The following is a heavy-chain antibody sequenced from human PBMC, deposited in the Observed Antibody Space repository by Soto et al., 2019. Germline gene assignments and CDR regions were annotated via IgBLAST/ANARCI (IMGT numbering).Heavy chain of an antibody. CDR2: IYYSGSN. V-gene: IGHV4-39*01. CDR1: GGSISSSSYY. J-gene: IGHJ4*02. Sequence: QLQLQESGPGLVKPSETLSLTCTVSGGSISSSSYYWGWIRQPPGKGPEWIGSIYYSGSNYYNPSLKSRVTISVDTSKKQFSLKRSSVTAADTAVYYCARGTANWGQGTLVTVSS. CDR3: ARGTAN. D-gene: IGHD1-1*01.